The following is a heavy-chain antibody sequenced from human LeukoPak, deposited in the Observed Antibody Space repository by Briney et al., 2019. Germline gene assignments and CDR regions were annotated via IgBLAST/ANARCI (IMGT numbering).Heavy chain of an antibody. CDR1: GGSLSSYY. Sequence: SETLSLTCTVSGGSLSSYYWSWIRQPPGKGLEWIGYIYYSGSTNYNPSLKSRVTISVDTSKNQFSLKLSSVTAADTAVYYCARAVRYCSSTSCFTDAFDIWGQGTMVTVSS. CDR2: IYYSGST. J-gene: IGHJ3*02. CDR3: ARAVRYCSSTSCFTDAFDI. V-gene: IGHV4-59*01. D-gene: IGHD2-2*01.